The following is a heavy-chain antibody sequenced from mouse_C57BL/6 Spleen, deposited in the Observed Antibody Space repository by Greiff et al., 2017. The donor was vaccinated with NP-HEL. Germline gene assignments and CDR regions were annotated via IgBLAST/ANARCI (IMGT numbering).Heavy chain of an antibody. CDR2: INPSTGGT. Sequence: EVQLQQSGPELVKPGASVKISCKASGYSFPGYYMNWVKQSPEKSLEWIGEINPSTGGTTYNQKFKAKATLTVDKYSSTAYMQLKSLTSEDSAVYYCARKGYYGSRDWYFDVWGTGTTVTVSS. V-gene: IGHV1-42*01. D-gene: IGHD1-1*01. CDR1: GYSFPGYY. CDR3: ARKGYYGSRDWYFDV. J-gene: IGHJ1*03.